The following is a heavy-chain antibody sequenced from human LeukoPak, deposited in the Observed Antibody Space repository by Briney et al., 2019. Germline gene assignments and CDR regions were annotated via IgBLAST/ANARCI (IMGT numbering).Heavy chain of an antibody. Sequence: PSETLSLTCTVSGGSISGYYWDWIRQPPGKGLEWIGYIYYSGITNYNPSLKSRVTISVDTSKNQFSPKVSSVTAADTAVYYCARHDFSSGWYHYWGQGTLVTVST. CDR2: IYYSGIT. J-gene: IGHJ4*02. CDR1: GGSISGYY. D-gene: IGHD6-19*01. CDR3: ARHDFSSGWYHY. V-gene: IGHV4-59*08.